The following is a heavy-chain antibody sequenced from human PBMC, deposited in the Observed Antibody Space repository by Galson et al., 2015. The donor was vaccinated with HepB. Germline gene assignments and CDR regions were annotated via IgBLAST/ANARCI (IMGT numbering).Heavy chain of an antibody. V-gene: IGHV3-64D*06. J-gene: IGHJ4*02. CDR1: GFTFSSYA. CDR3: VRRARYSSGWYGY. CDR2: ISSNGGST. Sequence: SLRLSCAASGFTFSSYAMHWVRQAPGKGLEYVSAISSNGGSTYYADSVKGRFTISRDNSKNTLYLQMSSLRAEDTAVYYCVRRARYSSGWYGYWGQGTLVTVSS. D-gene: IGHD6-19*01.